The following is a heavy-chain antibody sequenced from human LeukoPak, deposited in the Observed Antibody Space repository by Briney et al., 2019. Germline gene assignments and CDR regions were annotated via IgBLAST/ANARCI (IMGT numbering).Heavy chain of an antibody. D-gene: IGHD2/OR15-2a*01. Sequence: GGSLRLSCAASGFTFRNAWMSWVRQAPGKGLEWVGRIKTRNEGGTSEYAAPVKGRFTISRDDSKNTVHLQMNSLKTEDTGVYYCTKPDLLWVGEDVWGPGTTVTVSS. V-gene: IGHV3-15*01. J-gene: IGHJ6*02. CDR3: TKPDLLWVGEDV. CDR2: IKTRNEGGTS. CDR1: GFTFRNAW.